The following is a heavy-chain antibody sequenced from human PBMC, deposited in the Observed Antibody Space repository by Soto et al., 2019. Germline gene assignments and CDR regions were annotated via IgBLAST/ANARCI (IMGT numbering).Heavy chain of an antibody. Sequence: QVQLVQSGAEVKKPGSSVKVSCKASGGTFSSYAISWVRQAPGQGLEWMGGIIPIFGTANYAQKFQGRGTITADEATSTAYMELSSLRSEDTAVYYCARASGTKCSGGSCYPIDSWGQGTLVTVSS. V-gene: IGHV1-69*12. J-gene: IGHJ4*02. D-gene: IGHD2-15*01. CDR2: IIPIFGTA. CDR3: ARASGTKCSGGSCYPIDS. CDR1: GGTFSSYA.